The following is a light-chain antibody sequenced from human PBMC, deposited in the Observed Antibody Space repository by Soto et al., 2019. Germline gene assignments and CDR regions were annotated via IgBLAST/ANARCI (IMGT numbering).Light chain of an antibody. Sequence: EIVMTQSPPSLTVTPGEPASISCRSSQRLLHSNGNIFLDWYLQKPGQPPQLLIYLGSNRASGVPDRVSGSEAGTDFTLKISRVEAKDVGVYYCMQALQTPYTFGQGTKLEIK. CDR3: MQALQTPYT. CDR1: QRLLHSNGNIF. CDR2: LGS. V-gene: IGKV2-28*01. J-gene: IGKJ2*01.